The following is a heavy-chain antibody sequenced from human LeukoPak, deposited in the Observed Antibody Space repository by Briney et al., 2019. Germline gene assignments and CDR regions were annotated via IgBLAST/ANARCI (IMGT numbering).Heavy chain of an antibody. V-gene: IGHV3-9*01. CDR3: AKVIRGAFDI. CDR2: ISWNSGSI. CDR1: GFTFSGFA. D-gene: IGHD3-16*01. Sequence: GGSLRLSCAASGFTFSGFAMSWVRRTPGKGLEWVSGISWNSGSIGYADSVKGRFTISRDNAKNSLYLQMNSLRAEDTALYYCAKVIRGAFDIWGQGTMVTVSS. J-gene: IGHJ3*02.